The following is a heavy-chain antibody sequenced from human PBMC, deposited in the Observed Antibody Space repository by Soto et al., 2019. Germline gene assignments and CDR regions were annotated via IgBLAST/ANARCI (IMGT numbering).Heavy chain of an antibody. V-gene: IGHV3-23*01. CDR3: AKHDCGTTCSGAY. J-gene: IGHJ4*02. D-gene: IGHD2-2*01. CDR2: ITTGAGAT. Sequence: DVQLLESGGGLVQPGGSLRLSCAASGLPFSGFTMRWIRQTPGKGLEWVSTITTGAGATSYADSVKGRFTISRDDSRNTVYLQMNSLRAEDTAVYYCAKHDCGTTCSGAYWGQGTLVTVTS. CDR1: GLPFSGFT.